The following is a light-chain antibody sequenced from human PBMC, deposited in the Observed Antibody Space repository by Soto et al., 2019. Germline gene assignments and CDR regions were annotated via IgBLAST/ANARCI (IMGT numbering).Light chain of an antibody. CDR1: SSNIGSNT. V-gene: IGLV1-44*01. CDR2: SNT. CDR3: AAWDDSLNGVV. Sequence: QSVLTQPPSASGTPGQRVTISCSGSSSNIGSNTVNWYRQLPGTAPKLLIYSNTQRPSAVPDRFSGSKSGTSASLAISGLQSEDEADYYCAAWDDSLNGVVFGGGTQLTVL. J-gene: IGLJ2*01.